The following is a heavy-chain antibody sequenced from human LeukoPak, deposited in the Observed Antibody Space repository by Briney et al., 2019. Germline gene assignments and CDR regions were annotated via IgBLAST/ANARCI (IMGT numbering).Heavy chain of an antibody. D-gene: IGHD7-27*01. Sequence: GGSLRLSCAASGFTFSSYWMSWVRQAPGKGLEWVANIKQDGSEKCYVDSVKGRFTISRDNAKNSLYLQMNSLRAEDTAVYYCARLIPGVYFDYWGQGTLVTVSS. CDR3: ARLIPGVYFDY. V-gene: IGHV3-7*03. CDR2: IKQDGSEK. CDR1: GFTFSSYW. J-gene: IGHJ4*02.